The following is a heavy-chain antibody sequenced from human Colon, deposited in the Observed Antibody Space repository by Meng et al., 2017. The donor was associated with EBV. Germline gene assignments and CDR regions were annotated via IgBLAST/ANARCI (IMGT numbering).Heavy chain of an antibody. V-gene: IGHV4-4*02. CDR2: IYHGGNT. Sequence: GRLQESGPGLVGPSGTLSLTCAVSGASISSNNWWSWVRQPPGKGLEWIGEIYHGGNTNYNPSLKSRVTISVDRSNDQFSLSLSSVTAADTAVYYCARGNAYNAPSFDYWGQGTLVTVSS. D-gene: IGHD5-24*01. CDR1: GASISSNNW. CDR3: ARGNAYNAPSFDY. J-gene: IGHJ4*02.